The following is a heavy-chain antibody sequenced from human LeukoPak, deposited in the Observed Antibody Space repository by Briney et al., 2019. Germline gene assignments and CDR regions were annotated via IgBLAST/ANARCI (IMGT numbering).Heavy chain of an antibody. CDR3: ARGFGGYYSFDY. CDR2: IYYNGNT. J-gene: IGHJ4*02. CDR1: GDSISIYY. Sequence: SETLSLTCTVSGDSISIYYWNWIRQPPGKGLEWIGYIYYNGNTNYNPSLKSRVTISVDTPKNQFSLKLTSVTAADTAVYYCARGFGGYYSFDYWGQGTLVTVSS. V-gene: IGHV4-59*01. D-gene: IGHD3-3*01.